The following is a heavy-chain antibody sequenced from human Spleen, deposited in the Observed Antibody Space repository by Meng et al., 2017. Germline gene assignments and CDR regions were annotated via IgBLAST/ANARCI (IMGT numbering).Heavy chain of an antibody. CDR1: GYTFTGYY. Sequence: ASVKVSCKASGYTFTGYYMQWVRQAPGQGLEWMGWINPDTGGTDCAQKFQGRVTMTRDTSISTVYMEMSSLTSDDTAVYYCGRGPCSGGGCSPIVLYYGMDVWGQGTTVTVSS. D-gene: IGHD2-15*01. CDR3: GRGPCSGGGCSPIVLYYGMDV. V-gene: IGHV1-2*02. CDR2: INPDTGGT. J-gene: IGHJ6*02.